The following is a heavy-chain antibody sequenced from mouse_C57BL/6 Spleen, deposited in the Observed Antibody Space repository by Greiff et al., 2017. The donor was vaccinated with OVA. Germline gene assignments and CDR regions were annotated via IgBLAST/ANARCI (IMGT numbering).Heavy chain of an antibody. Sequence: QVQLQQSGAELVKPGASVKLSCKASGYTFTEYTIHWVKQRSGQGLEWIGWFYPGSGSIKYNEKFKDKATLTADKSSSTVYMELSRLTSEDSAVYFCARHEEFPHDYDVGYYFDYWGQGTTLTVSS. CDR3: ARHEEFPHDYDVGYYFDY. J-gene: IGHJ2*01. D-gene: IGHD2-4*01. CDR1: GYTFTEYT. CDR2: FYPGSGSI. V-gene: IGHV1-62-2*01.